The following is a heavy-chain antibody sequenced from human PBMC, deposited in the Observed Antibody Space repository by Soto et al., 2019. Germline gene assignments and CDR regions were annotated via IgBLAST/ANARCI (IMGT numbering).Heavy chain of an antibody. CDR1: GFTFSSYA. CDR3: AKSKGAGGSSIAARPPWFDP. CDR2: ISGSGGST. D-gene: IGHD6-6*01. J-gene: IGHJ5*02. Sequence: GGSLRLSCAASGFTFSSYAMSWVRQAPGKGLEWVSAISGSGGSTYYADSVKGRFTISRDNSKNTLYLQMNSLRAEDTAVYYCAKSKGAGGSSIAARPPWFDPWGQGTLVTVSS. V-gene: IGHV3-23*01.